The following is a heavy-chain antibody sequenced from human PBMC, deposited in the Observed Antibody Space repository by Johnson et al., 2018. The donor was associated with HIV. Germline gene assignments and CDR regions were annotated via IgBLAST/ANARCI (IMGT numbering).Heavy chain of an antibody. J-gene: IGHJ3*02. CDR3: ARGRGALDI. V-gene: IGHV3-7*03. CDR1: GFTFSSYA. D-gene: IGHD3-16*01. CDR2: IKQDGSEK. Sequence: VQLVESGGGVVQPGRSLRLSCAASGFTFSSYAMHWVRQAPGKGLEWVANIKQDGSEKYFVDSVEGRFTISRDNAKNSLCLQMNRLRDEDTAMYYCARGRGALDIWGQVTMVTVSS.